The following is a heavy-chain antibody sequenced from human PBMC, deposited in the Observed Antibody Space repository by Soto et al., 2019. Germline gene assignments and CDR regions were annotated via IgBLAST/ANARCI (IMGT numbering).Heavy chain of an antibody. Sequence: GGSLRLSCAASGFTFSSYGMHWVRQAPGKGLEWVAVISYDGSNKYYADSVKGRFTISRDNSKYTLYLQMNSLRAEDTAVYYCAKDARSTHSYYYGMDVWGQGTTVTVSS. CDR3: AKDARSTHSYYYGMDV. D-gene: IGHD1-1*01. J-gene: IGHJ6*02. V-gene: IGHV3-30*18. CDR2: ISYDGSNK. CDR1: GFTFSSYG.